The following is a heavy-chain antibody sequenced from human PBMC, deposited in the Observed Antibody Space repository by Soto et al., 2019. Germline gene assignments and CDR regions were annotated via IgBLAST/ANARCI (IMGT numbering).Heavy chain of an antibody. Sequence: QVQLVQSGAEVKKPGSSVKVSCKASGGTFSSYAISWVRQAPGQGLAWMGGIIPIFGTANYAQKFQGRVTITADESTSTAYMELSSLRSEDTAVYYCARVGPSGYSYGYGSYYYGMDVWGQGPTVTVSS. CDR3: ARVGPSGYSYGYGSYYYGMDV. D-gene: IGHD5-18*01. CDR2: IIPIFGTA. V-gene: IGHV1-69*12. J-gene: IGHJ6*02. CDR1: GGTFSSYA.